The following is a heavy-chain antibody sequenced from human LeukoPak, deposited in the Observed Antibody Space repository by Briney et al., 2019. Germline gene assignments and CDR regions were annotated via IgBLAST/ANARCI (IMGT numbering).Heavy chain of an antibody. V-gene: IGHV4-31*03. CDR3: ARGSGDGYSKFDY. CDR1: GGSISSGGYY. J-gene: IGHJ4*02. Sequence: PSETLSLTCTVSGGSISSGGYYWSWIRQHPGKGLEWIGYIYYSGSTYYNPSPKSRVTISVDTSKNQFSLKLSSVTAADTAVYYCARGSGDGYSKFDYWGQGTLVTVSS. D-gene: IGHD5-24*01. CDR2: IYYSGST.